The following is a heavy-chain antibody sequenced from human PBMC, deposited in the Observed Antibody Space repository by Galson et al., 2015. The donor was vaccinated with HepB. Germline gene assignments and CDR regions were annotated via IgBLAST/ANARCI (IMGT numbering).Heavy chain of an antibody. D-gene: IGHD3-10*01. Sequence: SVKVSCKASGYTFTSYDINWVRQATGQGLEWMGWMNPNSGNTGYAQKFQGRVTMTRNTSISTAYMELSSLRSEDTAVYYCARSTMVRGVIVLWYGMDVWGQGTTVTVSS. CDR1: GYTFTSYD. J-gene: IGHJ6*02. V-gene: IGHV1-8*01. CDR3: ARSTMVRGVIVLWYGMDV. CDR2: MNPNSGNT.